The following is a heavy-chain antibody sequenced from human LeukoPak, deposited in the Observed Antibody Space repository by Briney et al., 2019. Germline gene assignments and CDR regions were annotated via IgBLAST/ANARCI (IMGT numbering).Heavy chain of an antibody. CDR2: ISVRSNYI. CDR3: VRLRRNSDTSGFYYYYDF. D-gene: IGHD3-22*01. Sequence: PGGSLRLSCAASGYTFSSYSINWVRQVPGKGLEWVSSISVRSNYIYYADSVRGRFRISRDDARDSLYLQMNSLRAEDTAVYYCVRLRRNSDTSGFYYYYDFWGQGTLVTVSS. CDR1: GYTFSSYS. J-gene: IGHJ4*02. V-gene: IGHV3-21*01.